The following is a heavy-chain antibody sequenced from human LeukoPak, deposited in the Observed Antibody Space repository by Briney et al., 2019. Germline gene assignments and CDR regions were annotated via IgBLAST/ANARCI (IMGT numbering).Heavy chain of an antibody. Sequence: GGSLRLSCAASGFTFSSYAMSWVRQAPGKGLEWVSAISGSGGSTYYADSVKGRFTISRDNSKNTLYLQMNSLRPEDTAGYYCAKDGTTRITIIVVVIPFDYWGPGNLGTVSP. CDR1: GFTFSSYA. CDR3: AKDGTTRITIIVVVIPFDY. V-gene: IGHV3-23*01. J-gene: IGHJ4*02. CDR2: ISGSGGST. D-gene: IGHD3-22*01.